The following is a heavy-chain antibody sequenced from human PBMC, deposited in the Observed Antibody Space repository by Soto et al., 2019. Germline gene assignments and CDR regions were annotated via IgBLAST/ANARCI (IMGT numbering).Heavy chain of an antibody. CDR1: GGSISSSSYY. J-gene: IGHJ6*02. CDR3: SRPDTGPGVMYF. V-gene: IGHV4-39*01. Sequence: SETLSLTCTVSGGSISSSSYYWGWIRQPPGKGLEWIGSIYYSGSTYYNPSLKSRVTISVDTSKNQFSLKLSSVTAADTAVYYFSRPDTGPGVMYFCGQGSSVPVSS. D-gene: IGHD2-8*01. CDR2: IYYSGST.